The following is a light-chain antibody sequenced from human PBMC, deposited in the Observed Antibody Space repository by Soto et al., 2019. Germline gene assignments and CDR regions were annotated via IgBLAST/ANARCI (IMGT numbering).Light chain of an antibody. CDR2: RIF. CDR1: QSGSGY. J-gene: IGKJ1*01. Sequence: EIVRTQSPGTVSVFPGETVTLSGRTSQSGSGYLDGFHQKPGQAPRLLLVRIFTRPIGVPARFSGSGSETEFNLTISGLQSEDSGIYYCLQHYSWPWTVGQGTKVEIK. CDR3: LQHYSWPWT. V-gene: IGKV3-15*01.